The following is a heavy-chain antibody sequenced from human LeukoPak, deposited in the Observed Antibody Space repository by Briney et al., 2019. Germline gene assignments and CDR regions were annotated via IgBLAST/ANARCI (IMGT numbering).Heavy chain of an antibody. CDR1: GGSFSGYY. Sequence: SETLSLTCAVYGGSFSGYYWSWIRQPPGKGLEWIGEINHGGSTNYNPSLKSRVTISVDTSKNQFSLKLSSVTAADTAVYYCAREEKQQLAQGYYFDYWGQGTLVTASS. J-gene: IGHJ4*02. D-gene: IGHD6-13*01. CDR3: AREEKQQLAQGYYFDY. V-gene: IGHV4-34*01. CDR2: INHGGST.